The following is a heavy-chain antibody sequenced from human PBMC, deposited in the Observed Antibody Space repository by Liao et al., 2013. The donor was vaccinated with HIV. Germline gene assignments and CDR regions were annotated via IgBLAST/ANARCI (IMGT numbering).Heavy chain of an antibody. J-gene: IGHJ3*02. Sequence: QVQLQESGPGLVKPSQTLSLTCTVSGGSVRSGNFYWSWIRQPAGKGLEWIGRIYTSVSTSYNPSLKSRVTISLDTSKNQFSLRLSSVTAADTAVYFCARSNWGSTWGAFDIWGQGDNGHVSS. CDR1: GGSVRSGNFY. CDR2: IYTSVST. D-gene: IGHD7-27*01. V-gene: IGHV4-61*02. CDR3: ARSNWGSTWGAFDI.